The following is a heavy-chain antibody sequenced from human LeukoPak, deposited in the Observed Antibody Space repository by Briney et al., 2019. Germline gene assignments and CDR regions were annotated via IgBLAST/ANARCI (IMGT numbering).Heavy chain of an antibody. J-gene: IGHJ4*02. Sequence: GVSLRLSCAASGFTFSSYSMNWVRQAPGKGLEWVSSISSSSSYIYYADSVKGRFTISRDNAKNSLYLQMNSLRAEDTAVYYCAKDSTHYRVWDDYDSRGLSYWGQGTLVTVSS. D-gene: IGHD3-22*01. CDR1: GFTFSSYS. CDR3: AKDSTHYRVWDDYDSRGLSY. V-gene: IGHV3-21*01. CDR2: ISSSSSYI.